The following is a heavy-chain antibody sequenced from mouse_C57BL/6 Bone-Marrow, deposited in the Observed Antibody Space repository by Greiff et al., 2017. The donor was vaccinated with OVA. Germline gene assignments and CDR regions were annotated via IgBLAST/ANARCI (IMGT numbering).Heavy chain of an antibody. Sequence: EVMLVESGGGLVKPGGSLKLSCAASGFTFSSYAMSWVRQTPEKRLEWVATISDGGSYTYYPDNVKGRFTISRDNAKNNLYLQMSHLKSEDTAMYYCAREVLITTVVAPFAYWGQGTLVTVSA. CDR2: ISDGGSYT. CDR3: AREVLITTVVAPFAY. D-gene: IGHD1-1*01. CDR1: GFTFSSYA. J-gene: IGHJ3*01. V-gene: IGHV5-4*01.